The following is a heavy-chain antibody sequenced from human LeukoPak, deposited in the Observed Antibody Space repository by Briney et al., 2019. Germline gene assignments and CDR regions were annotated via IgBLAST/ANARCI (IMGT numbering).Heavy chain of an antibody. J-gene: IGHJ4*02. D-gene: IGHD3-22*01. CDR1: GFTFSSYW. CDR3: ARVGQGLLYDGSGYYLWYFDY. V-gene: IGHV3-7*01. Sequence: GGSLRLSCAASGFTFSSYWMSWVRQAPGKGLEWVANIKQDGSEKYYVDSVKGRFTISRDNAKNSLYLQMNSLRAEDTAVYYCARVGQGLLYDGSGYYLWYFDYWGQGTLVTVSS. CDR2: IKQDGSEK.